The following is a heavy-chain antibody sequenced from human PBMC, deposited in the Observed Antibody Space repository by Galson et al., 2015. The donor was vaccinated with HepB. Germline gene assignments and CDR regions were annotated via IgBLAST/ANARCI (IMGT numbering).Heavy chain of an antibody. J-gene: IGHJ4*02. D-gene: IGHD3-10*01. CDR2: INHSGST. CDR3: ARERTNYGSGSYYRY. CDR1: GGSFSGYY. V-gene: IGHV4-34*01. Sequence: ETLSLTCAVYGGSFSGYYWSWIRQPPGKGLEWIGEINHSGSTNYNPSLKSRVTISVDTSKNQFSLKLSSVTAADTAVYYCARERTNYGSGSYYRYWGQGTLVTVSS.